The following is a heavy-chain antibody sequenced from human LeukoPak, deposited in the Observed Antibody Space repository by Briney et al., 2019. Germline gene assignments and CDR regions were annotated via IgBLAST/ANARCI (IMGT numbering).Heavy chain of an antibody. CDR3: ARESFGGSFDY. J-gene: IGHJ4*02. CDR1: GFTFSSYA. CDR2: ITSGGST. V-gene: IGHV3-66*01. D-gene: IGHD2-15*01. Sequence: PGGSLRLSCAASGFTFSSYAMSWVRQAPGKGLEWLSVITSGGSTYYADSVKGRFNISRDNSKNTLYLQMNSLRAEDTAVYYCARESFGGSFDYWGQGTLVTVSS.